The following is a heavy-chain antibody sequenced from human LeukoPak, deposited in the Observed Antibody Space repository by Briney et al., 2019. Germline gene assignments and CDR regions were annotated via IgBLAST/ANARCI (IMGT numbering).Heavy chain of an antibody. CDR3: ARDSSGWYVGEAFDI. J-gene: IGHJ3*02. Sequence: PSETLSLTCTVSGGSVSSGSYYWSWIRQPPGKGLEWIGYIYYSGSTNYNPSLKSRVTISVDTSKNQFSLKLSSVTAADTAVYYCARDSSGWYVGEAFDIWGQGTMVTVSS. CDR1: GGSVSSGSYY. V-gene: IGHV4-61*01. CDR2: IYYSGST. D-gene: IGHD6-19*01.